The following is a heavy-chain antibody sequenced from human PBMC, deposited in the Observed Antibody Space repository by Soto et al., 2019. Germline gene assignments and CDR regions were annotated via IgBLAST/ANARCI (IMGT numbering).Heavy chain of an antibody. CDR3: ARGFQSSFGY. CDR2: IYSGGST. Sequence: EVQLVESGGGLIQPGGSLILSCAASGFTVSNSYMSWVRQAPGKGLEWGSVIYSGGSTYYADSVKGRFTISRDSSKNTLDLQMNSLRAEDTAVYYCARGFQSSFGYWGQGTLVTVSS. CDR1: GFTVSNSY. V-gene: IGHV3-53*01. D-gene: IGHD2-21*01. J-gene: IGHJ4*02.